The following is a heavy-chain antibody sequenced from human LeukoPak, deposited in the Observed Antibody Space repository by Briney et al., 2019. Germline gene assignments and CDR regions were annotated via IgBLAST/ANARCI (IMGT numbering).Heavy chain of an antibody. Sequence: PGGSLRLSCAASGFTFSSYAMSWVRQAPGKGLEWVSAISGSGGSTYYADSVKGRFTISRDNSKNTLYLQMNSLRAEDTAVYYCARDSFGGSGSYYNVYYYYGMDVWGQGTTVTVSS. CDR1: GFTFSSYA. CDR3: ARDSFGGSGSYYNVYYYYGMDV. CDR2: ISGSGGST. J-gene: IGHJ6*02. D-gene: IGHD3-10*01. V-gene: IGHV3-23*01.